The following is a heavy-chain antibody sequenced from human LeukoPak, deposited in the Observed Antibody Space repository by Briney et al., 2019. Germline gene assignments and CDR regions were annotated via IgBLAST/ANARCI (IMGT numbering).Heavy chain of an antibody. CDR2: ISSSTSTI. J-gene: IGHJ5*02. CDR1: GFTFSTYS. CDR3: ARDLGGWFDP. V-gene: IGHV3-48*01. Sequence: SGGSLRLSCAASGFTFSTYSMNWVRQAPEKGLEWVSYISSSTSTIYYADSVKGRFTISRDNAKNSLYLQMNSLRAEDTAVYYCARDLGGWFDPWGQGTLVTVSS. D-gene: IGHD3-16*01.